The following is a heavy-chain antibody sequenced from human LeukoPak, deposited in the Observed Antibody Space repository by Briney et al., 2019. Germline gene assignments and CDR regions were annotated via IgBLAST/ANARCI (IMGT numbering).Heavy chain of an antibody. D-gene: IGHD2-2*01. CDR1: RFTFNNYG. CDR3: AKGPLRGTAAAIDY. Sequence: GGSLRLSCAASRFTFNNYGMHWVRQAPGKGLEWVAVISYDGRNIHYPDSVKGRFTISRDISTDTLWLQMDSLRTEDTAVYYCAKGPLRGTAAAIDYWGQGTLVTVSS. CDR2: ISYDGRNI. J-gene: IGHJ4*02. V-gene: IGHV3-30*18.